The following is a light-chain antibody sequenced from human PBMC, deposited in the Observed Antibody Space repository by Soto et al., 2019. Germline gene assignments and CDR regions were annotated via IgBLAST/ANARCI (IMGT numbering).Light chain of an antibody. CDR3: SSYTSSSTWV. CDR1: SCDVGDCNY. V-gene: IGLV2-14*03. J-gene: IGLJ3*02. CDR2: DVS. Sequence: QPVLTQPASVSGSPGQSITLSCTGTSCDVGDCNYVSWYQHHPGKAPKLMIYDVSNRPLGVSNRFSGSKSGNTASLTISGLQAEDEADYYCSSYTSSSTWVFGGWTKLTVL.